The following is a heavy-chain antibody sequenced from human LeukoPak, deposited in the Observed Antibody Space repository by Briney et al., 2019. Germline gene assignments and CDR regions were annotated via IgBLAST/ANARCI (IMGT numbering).Heavy chain of an antibody. Sequence: GGSLRLSCAASGFTFSSYGMHWVRQAPGKGLEWVAVISNDGSNKYYADSVKGRFTISRDNSKNTLYLQMNSLRAEDTAVYYCARMGNYDFWSGYYSSGAFDIWGQGTMVTVSS. V-gene: IGHV3-30*03. CDR3: ARMGNYDFWSGYYSSGAFDI. J-gene: IGHJ3*02. CDR2: ISNDGSNK. CDR1: GFTFSSYG. D-gene: IGHD3-3*01.